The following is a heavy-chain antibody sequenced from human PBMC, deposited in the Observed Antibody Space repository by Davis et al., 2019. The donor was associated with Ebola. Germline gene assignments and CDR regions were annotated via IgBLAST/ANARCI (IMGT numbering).Heavy chain of an antibody. CDR2: ISSRSYYI. V-gene: IGHV3-21*01. D-gene: IGHD3-22*01. CDR3: ARGGYYDSSGYSHAAFDI. Sequence: GGSLRLSCEASGFTFNTYSINWVRQAPGKGLEWVSSISSRSYYIYYADSLKGQFTISRDNAKNSLYLQMNSLRAEDTAVYYCARGGYYDSSGYSHAAFDIWGQGTMVTVSS. CDR1: GFTFNTYS. J-gene: IGHJ3*02.